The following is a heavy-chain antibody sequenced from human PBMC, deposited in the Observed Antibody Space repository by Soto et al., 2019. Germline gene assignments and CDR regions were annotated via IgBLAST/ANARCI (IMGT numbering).Heavy chain of an antibody. D-gene: IGHD3-10*01. J-gene: IGHJ6*02. Sequence: GASVKVSCKASGGTFSSYAISWVRQVPGQGLEWMGGIIPIFGTANYAQKFQGRVTITADESTSTAYMELSSLRSEDTAVYYCASTERITMVRGVRFYYYGMDVWGQGTTVTVSS. CDR2: IIPIFGTA. CDR1: GGTFSSYA. CDR3: ASTERITMVRGVRFYYYGMDV. V-gene: IGHV1-69*13.